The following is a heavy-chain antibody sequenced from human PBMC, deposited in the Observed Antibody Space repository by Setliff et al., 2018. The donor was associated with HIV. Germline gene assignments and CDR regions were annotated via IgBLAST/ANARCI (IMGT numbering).Heavy chain of an antibody. CDR3: AKDGINSGAYPPYYFDY. V-gene: IGHV5-51*01. J-gene: IGHJ4*02. CDR1: GYSFSDNW. D-gene: IGHD1-26*01. Sequence: GESLKISCKGFGYSFSDNWIGWVRQMPGKGLEWMGIIYPDDSATRYSPSLQGQVTISADKSINTAYLQMNRLRVEDTAIYYCAKDGINSGAYPPYYFDYWGQGTLVTVSS. CDR2: IYPDDSAT.